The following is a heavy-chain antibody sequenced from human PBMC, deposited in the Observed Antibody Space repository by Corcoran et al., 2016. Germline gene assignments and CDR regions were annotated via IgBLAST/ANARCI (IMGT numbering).Heavy chain of an antibody. CDR1: GFTFSRYG. V-gene: IGHV3-33*01. D-gene: IGHD4-17*01. J-gene: IGHJ4*02. CDR2: IWNDGSNK. CDR3: ARVQGDYGPFDY. Sequence: QVQLVESGGGVVQPGRSLRLSCAASGFTFSRYGLPWVRQAPGKGLEWVAVIWNDGSNKYYADSVKGRFTISRDNSKNTLYLQMNSLRAEETSVYYCARVQGDYGPFDYWGQGTLVTVSS.